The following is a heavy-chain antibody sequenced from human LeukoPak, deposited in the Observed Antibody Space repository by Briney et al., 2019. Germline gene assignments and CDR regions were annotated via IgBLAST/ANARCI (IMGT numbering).Heavy chain of an antibody. Sequence: SGSGGSTYYADSVKGRFTISRDNSKNTLYLQMNSLRAEDTAVYYCAKGLAYDSSGYYNYWGQGTLVTVSS. CDR3: AKGLAYDSSGYYNY. CDR2: SGSGGST. J-gene: IGHJ4*02. V-gene: IGHV3-23*01. D-gene: IGHD3-22*01.